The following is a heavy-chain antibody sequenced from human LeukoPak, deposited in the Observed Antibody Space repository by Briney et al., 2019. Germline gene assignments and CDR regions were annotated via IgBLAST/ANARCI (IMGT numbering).Heavy chain of an antibody. D-gene: IGHD2-15*01. CDR3: ARVRRVGAAPFDY. V-gene: IGHV4-59*08. Sequence: SETLSLTCTVSGGSISSYYWSSIRQPPGKGLEWIGYIYYSGSTNYNPSLKSRVTISVDTSKNQFSLKLSSVTAADTAVYYCARVRRVGAAPFDYWGQGTLVTVSS. J-gene: IGHJ4*02. CDR1: GGSISSYY. CDR2: IYYSGST.